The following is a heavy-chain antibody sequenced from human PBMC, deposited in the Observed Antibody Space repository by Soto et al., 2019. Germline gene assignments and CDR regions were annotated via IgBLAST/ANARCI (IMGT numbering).Heavy chain of an antibody. Sequence: SETLSLTCAVYGGSFSGYYWSWIRQPPGKGLEWIGEINHSGSTNYNPSLKSRVTISVDTSKNQFSLKPSSVTAADTAVYYCARGKTYYYDSSGYYYFDYWGQGTLVTVSS. D-gene: IGHD3-22*01. J-gene: IGHJ4*02. CDR3: ARGKTYYYDSSGYYYFDY. V-gene: IGHV4-34*01. CDR1: GGSFSGYY. CDR2: INHSGST.